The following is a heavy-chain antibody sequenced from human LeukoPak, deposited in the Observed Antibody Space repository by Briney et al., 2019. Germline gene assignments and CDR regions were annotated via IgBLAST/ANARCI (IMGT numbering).Heavy chain of an antibody. CDR1: GFTFNTYG. V-gene: IGHV3-33*01. CDR2: IWYDGSNV. J-gene: IGHJ6*02. CDR3: VAGPYYYGMDV. Sequence: GGSLRLSCAAYGFTFNTYGMNWVRQAPGKGLEWVGVIWYDGSNVKYPDSVKGRFTISRDNSKNMMYLQMNSLRAEDTAVYYCVAGPYYYGMDVWGQGTTVTVSS. D-gene: IGHD6-19*01.